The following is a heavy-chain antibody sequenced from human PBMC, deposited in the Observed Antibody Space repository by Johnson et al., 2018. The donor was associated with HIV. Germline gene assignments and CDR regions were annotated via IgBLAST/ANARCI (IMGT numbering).Heavy chain of an antibody. J-gene: IGHJ3*02. CDR3: ARGHDYGYHAFDI. CDR2: ISSSGSTI. V-gene: IGHV3-11*04. Sequence: QVQLVESGGGLVQPGGSLRLSCAASGFTVSSNYMSWIRQAPGKGLEWVSYISSSGSTIYYAYSVKGRFTISRDNAKNSLYLQMNSLRAEDTAVYYCARGHDYGYHAFDIWGQGTMVTVSS. CDR1: GFTVSSNY. D-gene: IGHD4-17*01.